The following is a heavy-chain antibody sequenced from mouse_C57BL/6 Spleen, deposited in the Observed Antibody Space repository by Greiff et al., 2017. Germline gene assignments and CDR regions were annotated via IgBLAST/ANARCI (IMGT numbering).Heavy chain of an antibody. J-gene: IGHJ2*01. D-gene: IGHD1-1*01. CDR1: GFTFSDYG. CDR3: ARYYYGYFDY. Sequence: EVKLVESGGGLVKPGGSLKLSCAASGFTFSDYGMHWVRQAPEKGLEWVAYISSGSSTIYYADTVKGRFTISRDNAKNTLFLQMTNLRSEDTAMYYCARYYYGYFDYWGQGTTLTVSS. CDR2: ISSGSSTI. V-gene: IGHV5-17*01.